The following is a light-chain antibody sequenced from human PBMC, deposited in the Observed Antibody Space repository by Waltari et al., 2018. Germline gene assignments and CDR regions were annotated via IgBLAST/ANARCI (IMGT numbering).Light chain of an antibody. Sequence: TPPPATLSVSPGDRAPLSCRASQSISNHLAWYQQKPGQAPRLLIFGASSRATGIPVRFSGSGSGTEFTLTISSLQPEDFAVYYCQQYNNWPPLTFGGGTKVEIK. J-gene: IGKJ4*01. CDR3: QQYNNWPPLT. CDR2: GAS. V-gene: IGKV3-15*01. CDR1: QSISNH.